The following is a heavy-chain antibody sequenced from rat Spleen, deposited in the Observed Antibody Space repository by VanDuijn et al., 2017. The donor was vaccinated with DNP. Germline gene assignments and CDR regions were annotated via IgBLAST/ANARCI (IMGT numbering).Heavy chain of an antibody. J-gene: IGHJ2*01. D-gene: IGHD1-12*02. CDR1: GFTFNNYW. CDR2: ISHDGGGT. CDR3: ARHVGGSYYYPDY. V-gene: IGHV5-22*01. Sequence: EVQLVETGGGLVQPGRSLKLSCVASGFTFNNYWMTWIRQAPKKGLEWVASISHDGGGTFYGDSVKGRFTISRENAKSTLYLQMNSLRSEDTATYYCARHVGGSYYYPDYWGQGVMVTVSS.